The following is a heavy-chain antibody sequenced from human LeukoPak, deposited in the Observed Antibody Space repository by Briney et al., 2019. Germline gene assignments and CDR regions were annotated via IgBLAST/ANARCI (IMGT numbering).Heavy chain of an antibody. D-gene: IGHD3-9*01. CDR2: IIPIFGTA. CDR1: GGTFSSYA. V-gene: IGHV1-69*13. CDR3: ARARHYDILTGYAPPSYFDY. J-gene: IGHJ4*02. Sequence: ASVKVSCKASGGTFSSYAISWVRQAPGQGLEWMGGIIPIFGTANYAQKFQGRVTITADESTSTAYMELSSLRSEDTAVYYCARARHYDILTGYAPPSYFDYWGQGTLVTVSS.